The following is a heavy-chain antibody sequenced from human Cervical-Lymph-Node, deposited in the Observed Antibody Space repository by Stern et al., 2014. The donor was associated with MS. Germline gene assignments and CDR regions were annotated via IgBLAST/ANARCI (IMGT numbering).Heavy chain of an antibody. CDR3: ASLAVAAIQPNN. J-gene: IGHJ4*02. V-gene: IGHV1-69*01. CDR2: IIPIFGSS. CDR1: GGTFSTYP. D-gene: IGHD6-19*01. Sequence: MQLVESGAEVKKPGSSVKVSCKASGGTFSTYPISWVRQAPGQGLEWMGGIIPIFGSSNYAQKFQGRVTISADESTRTAYMELSSLRSEDSAVYYCASLAVAAIQPNNWGQGTQVTVSS.